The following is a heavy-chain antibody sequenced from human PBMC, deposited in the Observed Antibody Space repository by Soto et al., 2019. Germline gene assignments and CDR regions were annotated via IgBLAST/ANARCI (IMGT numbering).Heavy chain of an antibody. D-gene: IGHD6-13*01. V-gene: IGHV3-21*01. J-gene: IGHJ5*02. CDR3: TRDASRDSSARGWFDP. CDR2: ISNNSAYI. Sequence: GGSLRLSCAASGFTFRSFTMNWVRQAPGKGLEWVSTISNNSAYIYYTDALRGRFTISRDNAKNSLHLQMNSLRAEDTAVYYCTRDASRDSSARGWFDPWGPGTLVTVSP. CDR1: GFTFRSFT.